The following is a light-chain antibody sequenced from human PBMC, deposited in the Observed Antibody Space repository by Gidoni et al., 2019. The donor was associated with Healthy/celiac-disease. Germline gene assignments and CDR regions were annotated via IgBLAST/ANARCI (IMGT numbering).Light chain of an antibody. CDR1: QSVSSSY. CDR3: QQYGSSAT. V-gene: IGKV3-20*01. J-gene: IGKJ1*01. Sequence: EIVLTQSPGTLSLSPGERATLSCRASQSVSSSYLAWYQQKPGQAPRRLIYGASSRATGIPDRFSGSGSGTDFTLTISRLEPEDFAVYYCQQYGSSATFXQXTKVEIK. CDR2: GAS.